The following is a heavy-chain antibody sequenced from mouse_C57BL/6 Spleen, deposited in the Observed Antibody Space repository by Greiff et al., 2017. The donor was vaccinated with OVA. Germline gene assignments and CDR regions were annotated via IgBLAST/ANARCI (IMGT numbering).Heavy chain of an antibody. CDR1: GYTFTDYN. J-gene: IGHJ2*01. CDR3: ARSADGDFFDY. Sequence: EVKLQESGPELVKPGASVKMSCKASGYTFTDYNMHWVKQSHGKSLEWIGYINPNNGGTSYNQKFKGKATLTVNKSSSTAYMELRSLTSEDSAVYYCARSADGDFFDYWGQGTTLTVSS. D-gene: IGHD2-3*01. V-gene: IGHV1-22*01. CDR2: INPNNGGT.